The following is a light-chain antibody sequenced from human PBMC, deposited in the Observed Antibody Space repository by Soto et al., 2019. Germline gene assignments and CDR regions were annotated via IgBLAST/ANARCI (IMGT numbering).Light chain of an antibody. CDR3: QRYYNAPFT. CDR2: AAS. J-gene: IGKJ4*01. Sequence: DIQVTQYPSSLSASVGDRVTITCRASQGIKNYLAWYQQKPGEIPKLLIYAASTFESGIPPRFSGSGSGTDFNLTINNLQPEDVATYYCQRYYNAPFTFGGGTKVEIK. CDR1: QGIKNY. V-gene: IGKV1-27*01.